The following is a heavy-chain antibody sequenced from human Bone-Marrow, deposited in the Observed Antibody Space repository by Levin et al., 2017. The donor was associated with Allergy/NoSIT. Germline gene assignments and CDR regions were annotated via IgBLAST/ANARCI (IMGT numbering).Heavy chain of an antibody. Sequence: SQTLSLTCTVSGGSISSSSYYWGWIRQPPGKGLEWIGSIYYSGSTYYNPSLKSRVTISVDTSKNQFSLKLSSVTAADTAVYYCARYGIAVAGNTIFDYWGQGTLVTVSS. CDR1: GGSISSSSYY. D-gene: IGHD6-19*01. CDR2: IYYSGST. V-gene: IGHV4-39*01. J-gene: IGHJ4*02. CDR3: ARYGIAVAGNTIFDY.